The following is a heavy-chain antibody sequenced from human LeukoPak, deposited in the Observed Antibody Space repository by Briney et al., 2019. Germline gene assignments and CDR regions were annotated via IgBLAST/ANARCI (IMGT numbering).Heavy chain of an antibody. D-gene: IGHD6-13*01. J-gene: IGHJ5*02. V-gene: IGHV4-4*02. Sequence: SETLSLTCAVSGGSISSSNWWSWVRQPPGKGLEWIGEIYHSGSTNYNPSLKSRVTISVDKSKNQFSLKLSSVTAADTAVYYCARGFHSSSWYGGWFDPWGQGTLVTVSS. CDR1: GGSISSSNW. CDR3: ARGFHSSSWYGGWFDP. CDR2: IYHSGST.